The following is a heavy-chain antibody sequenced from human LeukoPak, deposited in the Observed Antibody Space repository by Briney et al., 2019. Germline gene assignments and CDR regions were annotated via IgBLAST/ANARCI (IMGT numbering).Heavy chain of an antibody. Sequence: ASVKVSCKASGYTFTGYYIHWVRQAPGQGLEWLGWINPNSGDTKYAQKFQGRVTMTRDTSISTAYMEMSRVRSDDTAVFYCAKEVAVAGKDYWGQGTLVTVSS. CDR2: INPNSGDT. V-gene: IGHV1-2*02. D-gene: IGHD6-19*01. CDR1: GYTFTGYY. J-gene: IGHJ4*02. CDR3: AKEVAVAGKDY.